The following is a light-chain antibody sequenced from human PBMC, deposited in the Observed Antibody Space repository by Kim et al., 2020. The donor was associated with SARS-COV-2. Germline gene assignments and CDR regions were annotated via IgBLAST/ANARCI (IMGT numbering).Light chain of an antibody. CDR1: QSVASTY. Sequence: EIVLTQSPGALSLYPGERVTLSCRASQSVASTYLAWYQQKPGQAPRLLIYGASSRATGIPDRFSGSGSGTDFTLSISRLEPEDFAVYYCQQYGNSVTFGGGTKLEI. J-gene: IGKJ4*01. V-gene: IGKV3-20*01. CDR2: GAS. CDR3: QQYGNSVT.